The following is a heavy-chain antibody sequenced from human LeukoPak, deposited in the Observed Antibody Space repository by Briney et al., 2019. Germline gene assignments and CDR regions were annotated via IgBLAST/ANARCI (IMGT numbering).Heavy chain of an antibody. V-gene: IGHV3-48*01. D-gene: IGHD5-18*01. CDR3: ARDYGYGFDY. J-gene: IGHJ4*02. CDR2: IGKSSSSI. CDR1: GSTFSSYS. Sequence: GGSLRLSCAVSGSTFSSYSMNWVRQAPGKGLEWISYIGKSSSSISYADSVKGRFTISTDNAKSSLYLQMNSLRAEDTAVYYCARDYGYGFDYWGQGTLVTVSS.